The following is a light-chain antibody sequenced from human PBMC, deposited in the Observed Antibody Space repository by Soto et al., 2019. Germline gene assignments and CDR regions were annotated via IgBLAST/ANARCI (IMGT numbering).Light chain of an antibody. CDR3: AAWDDMSGYV. CDR1: SSNIGNND. V-gene: IGLV1-47*02. Sequence: QSVLTQPPSASGTPGQRVTISCSGISSNIGNNDVYWYQQLPGTAPKLLIYSNDQRPSGVPDRFSGSLSGTSASLAISGLRSEDEADYYCAAWDDMSGYVFGTGTKVTVL. J-gene: IGLJ1*01. CDR2: SND.